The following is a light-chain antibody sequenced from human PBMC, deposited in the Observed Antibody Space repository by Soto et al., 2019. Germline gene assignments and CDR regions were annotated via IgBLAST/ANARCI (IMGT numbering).Light chain of an antibody. CDR2: RTS. CDR3: QHAERFPLT. V-gene: IGKV1D-12*01. J-gene: IGKJ4*01. CDR1: ENINNW. Sequence: DIQMTQSPSSVSASVGDRVTITCRASENINNWLAWYQQKPGRAPKVLIYRTSSLQSGVPSRFSGSGSGTDYTLTISSLQPEDFATYHCQHAERFPLTFGGGTKVEIK.